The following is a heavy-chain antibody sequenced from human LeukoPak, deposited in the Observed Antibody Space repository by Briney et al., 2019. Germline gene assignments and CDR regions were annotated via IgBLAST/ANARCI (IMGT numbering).Heavy chain of an antibody. CDR1: GGSIASGFYY. CDR3: ARGGGFGELPAHFDF. D-gene: IGHD3-10*01. Sequence: SETLSLTCTVSGGSIASGFYYWSWVRQSPGKALEWVGYIFHSGSTFSNPSLKSRLTISVDASKNQFSLRLSSVTAADTAVYYCARGGGFGELPAHFDFWGPGTLVTVSS. CDR2: IFHSGST. V-gene: IGHV4-30-4*01. J-gene: IGHJ4*02.